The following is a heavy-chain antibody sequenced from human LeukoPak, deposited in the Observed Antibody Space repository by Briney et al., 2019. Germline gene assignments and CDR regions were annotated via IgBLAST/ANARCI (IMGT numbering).Heavy chain of an antibody. D-gene: IGHD2-2*01. Sequence: GGSLRLSCAASGFTFSSYSMNWVRQAPGKGLEWVSSISSSSSYIYYADSVKGRFTISRDNAKNSLYLQMNSLRAEDTAVYYCARAWDIVVVPAVDYWGQGTLVTVSS. CDR2: ISSSSSYI. V-gene: IGHV3-21*01. J-gene: IGHJ4*02. CDR3: ARAWDIVVVPAVDY. CDR1: GFTFSSYS.